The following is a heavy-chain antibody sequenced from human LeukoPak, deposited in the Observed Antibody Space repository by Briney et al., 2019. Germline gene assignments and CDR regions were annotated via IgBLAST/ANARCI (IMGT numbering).Heavy chain of an antibody. J-gene: IGHJ4*02. CDR2: IRYDGSNK. CDR1: GFTFSSYG. Sequence: GGSLRLSCAASGFTFSSYGMHWVRQAPGKGLEWVAFIRYDGSNKYYADSVKGRFTISRGNSKNMLYLQMNSLRAEDTAVYYCAKGPAIVTRFDYWGQGTLVTVSS. D-gene: IGHD5-18*01. CDR3: AKGPAIVTRFDY. V-gene: IGHV3-30*02.